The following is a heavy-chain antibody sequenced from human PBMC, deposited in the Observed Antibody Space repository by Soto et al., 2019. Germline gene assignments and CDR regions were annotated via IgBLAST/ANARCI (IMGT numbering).Heavy chain of an antibody. CDR1: GFTFSSYG. Sequence: GGSLRLSCAASGFTFSSYGMHWVRQAPGKGLEWVAVISYDGSNKYYADSVKGRFTISRDNSKNTLYLQMNSLRAEDTALYFCAKENTPDYGDYVDYWGQGTLVTVSS. V-gene: IGHV3-30*18. J-gene: IGHJ4*02. CDR2: ISYDGSNK. CDR3: AKENTPDYGDYVDY. D-gene: IGHD4-17*01.